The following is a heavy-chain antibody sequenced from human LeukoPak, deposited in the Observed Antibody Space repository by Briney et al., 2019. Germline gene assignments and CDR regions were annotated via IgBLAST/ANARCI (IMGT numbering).Heavy chain of an antibody. Sequence: GGSLRLSCAASGSTFTNYAMSWVRQAPGKGLDWVSTISGGGGSTFYADSVKGRFTISRDNSKNTLSLQMNSLRAEDTAVYYCAKDRRITAPLFDYWGQGTLVTVSS. CDR3: AKDRRITAPLFDY. CDR2: ISGGGGST. J-gene: IGHJ4*02. D-gene: IGHD1-20*01. CDR1: GSTFTNYA. V-gene: IGHV3-23*01.